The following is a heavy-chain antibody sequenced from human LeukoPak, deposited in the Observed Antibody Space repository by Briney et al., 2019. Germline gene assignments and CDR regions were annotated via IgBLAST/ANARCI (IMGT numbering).Heavy chain of an antibody. Sequence: SETLSLTCTVSGGSISSYYWGWIRQPPGQGLEWIGHIYYSGNTYYNPSLKSRVTISVDTSKTQSSLRLSSLTAADTAVYYCARVVGWGKWYFDLWGRGTLDTVSS. V-gene: IGHV4-59*01. CDR3: ARVVGWGKWYFDL. CDR1: GGSISSYY. J-gene: IGHJ2*01. CDR2: IYYSGNT. D-gene: IGHD6-19*01.